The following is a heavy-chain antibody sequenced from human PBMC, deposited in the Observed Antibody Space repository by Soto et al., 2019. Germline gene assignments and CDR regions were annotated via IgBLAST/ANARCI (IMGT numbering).Heavy chain of an antibody. D-gene: IGHD5-12*01. V-gene: IGHV4-34*01. CDR1: GGSLSGYY. CDR3: ARGQEGVVATH. CDR2: IKDGGRT. Sequence: QVQLQQWGAGLLKPSETLSLNCAVNGGSLSGYYWSWIRQPPGKGLEWIGEIKDGGRTNYSPSLKRRATISSDTSNNQFSLMLYSVTAADPGVYYCARGQEGVVATHWDQGTLVTVSS. J-gene: IGHJ4*02.